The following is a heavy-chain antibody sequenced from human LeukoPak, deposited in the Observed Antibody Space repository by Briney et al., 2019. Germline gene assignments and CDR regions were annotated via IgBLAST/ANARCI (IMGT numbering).Heavy chain of an antibody. Sequence: ASVKVSCKASGYSFIGYYMHWVRQAPGQGLEWMGWINPNSGRTNYAQKFQGRVTMTRDTSISTAYMELSRLTSDDTAVYYCAREGGIVVVQAANWFDPWGQGTLVTVSS. V-gene: IGHV1-2*02. D-gene: IGHD2-2*01. CDR3: AREGGIVVVQAANWFDP. CDR1: GYSFIGYY. J-gene: IGHJ5*02. CDR2: INPNSGRT.